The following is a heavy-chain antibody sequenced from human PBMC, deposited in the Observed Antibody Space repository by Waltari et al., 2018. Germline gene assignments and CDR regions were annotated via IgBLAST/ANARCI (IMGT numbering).Heavy chain of an antibody. CDR3: ARDRGDSSSLGVEYFDY. CDR2: IIPIFGTA. J-gene: IGHJ4*02. V-gene: IGHV1-69*13. CDR1: GGTFSSYA. Sequence: QVQLVQSGAEVKKPGSSVKVSCKASGGTFSSYAISWVRQAPGQGLEWMGRIIPIFGTANYAQKFQGRVTITADKSTSTAYMELSSLRSEDTAVYYCARDRGDSSSLGVEYFDYWGQGTLVTVSS. D-gene: IGHD6-6*01.